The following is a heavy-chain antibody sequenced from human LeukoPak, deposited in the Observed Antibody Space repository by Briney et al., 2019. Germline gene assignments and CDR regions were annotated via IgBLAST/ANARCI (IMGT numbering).Heavy chain of an antibody. V-gene: IGHV4-4*07. CDR2: IHTSGNT. J-gene: IGHJ4*02. Sequence: SETLSLTCTVSGGSISSYYWTWIRQPAGKGLEWIGRIHTSGNTNYSPALKSRVTISVDTSKNQLSLKLSSVTAADTAVYYCARGSSGWYLEYWGQGTLVTVSS. CDR3: ARGSSGWYLEY. D-gene: IGHD6-19*01. CDR1: GGSISSYY.